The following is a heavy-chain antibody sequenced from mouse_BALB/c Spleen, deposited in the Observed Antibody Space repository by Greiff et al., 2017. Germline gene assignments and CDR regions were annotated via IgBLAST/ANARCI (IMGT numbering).Heavy chain of an antibody. V-gene: IGHV7-3*02. Sequence: EVKVVESGGGLVQPGGSLRLSCATSGFTFTDYYMSWVRQPPGKALEWLGFIRNKANGYTTEYSASVKGRFTISRDNSQSILYLQMNTLRAEDSATYYCARDGVVARYFDVWGAGTTVTVSS. CDR2: IRNKANGYTT. CDR1: GFTFTDYY. D-gene: IGHD1-1*01. CDR3: ARDGVVARYFDV. J-gene: IGHJ1*01.